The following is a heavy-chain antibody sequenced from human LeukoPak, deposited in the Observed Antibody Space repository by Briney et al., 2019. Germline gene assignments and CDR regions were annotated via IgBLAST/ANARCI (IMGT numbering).Heavy chain of an antibody. CDR1: GFTFSSYS. V-gene: IGHV3-21*01. CDR2: ISSSSSYI. Sequence: GGSLRLSCAASGFTFSSYSMNWVRQAPGKGLEWVSSISSSSSYIYYADSVKGRFTISRDNAKNSLYLQMYSLRAEDSAGYYCALLVGATLDFDYWGQGTLVTVSS. CDR3: ALLVGATLDFDY. J-gene: IGHJ4*02. D-gene: IGHD1-26*01.